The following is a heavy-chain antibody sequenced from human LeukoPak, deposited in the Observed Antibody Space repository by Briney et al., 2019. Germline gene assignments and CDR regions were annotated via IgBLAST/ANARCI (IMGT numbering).Heavy chain of an antibody. D-gene: IGHD6-6*01. V-gene: IGHV4-34*01. CDR3: ARGRPRTFDI. CDR1: GGSFRGYY. J-gene: IGHJ3*02. Sequence: NPSESLSLTCADYGGSFRGYYWSWIRQPPGKGLEWIGQINHNGSTNYNPPRNSRVTISVDTPKNQFSLKLSSVTAADTAVYYCARGRPRTFDIWGQGTMVTVSS. CDR2: INHNGST.